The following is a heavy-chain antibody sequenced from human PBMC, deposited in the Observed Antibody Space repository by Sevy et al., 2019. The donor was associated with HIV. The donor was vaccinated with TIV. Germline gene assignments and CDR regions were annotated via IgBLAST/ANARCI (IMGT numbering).Heavy chain of an antibody. CDR3: TRGLATADTPEYYFDY. CDR2: ITRNSYEAYGGTT. CDR1: GFTFVDYA. D-gene: IGHD5-12*01. J-gene: IGHJ4*02. Sequence: GGSLRLSCTTSGFTFVDYARSWFRQAPGKGLEWVAFITRNSYEAYGGTTDYAASVKGRFIISRDDSKSVAYLQMNSLKTEDTAVYYCTRGLATADTPEYYFDYWGQGTLVTVSS. V-gene: IGHV3-49*03.